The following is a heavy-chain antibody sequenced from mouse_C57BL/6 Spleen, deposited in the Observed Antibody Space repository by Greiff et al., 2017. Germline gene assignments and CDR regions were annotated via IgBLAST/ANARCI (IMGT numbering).Heavy chain of an antibody. J-gene: IGHJ4*01. D-gene: IGHD2-5*01. CDR1: GYTFTDYE. CDR2: IDPETGGT. CDR3: TRTYSNYVKGAMDY. V-gene: IGHV1-15*01. Sequence: QVQLQQSGAELVRPGASVTLSCKASGYTFTDYEMHWVKQTPVHGLEWIGAIDPETGGTAYNQKFKGKAILTADKSSSTAYMELRSLTSEDSAVYYCTRTYSNYVKGAMDYWGQGTSVTVSS.